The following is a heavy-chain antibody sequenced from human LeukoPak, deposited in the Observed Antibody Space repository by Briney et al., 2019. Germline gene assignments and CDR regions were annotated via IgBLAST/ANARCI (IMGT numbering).Heavy chain of an antibody. CDR2: NSGSGGST. CDR1: GFTFSTYA. Sequence: SGGSLRLSCAASGFTFSTYAMSWVRQAPGKGLECVSANSGSGGSTYYAYSVKGRFTISRDNSNNTLYLQMNSLRAEDTAIYYCARDSPTFDIWGQGTMVTVSS. J-gene: IGHJ3*02. V-gene: IGHV3-23*01. CDR3: ARDSPTFDI.